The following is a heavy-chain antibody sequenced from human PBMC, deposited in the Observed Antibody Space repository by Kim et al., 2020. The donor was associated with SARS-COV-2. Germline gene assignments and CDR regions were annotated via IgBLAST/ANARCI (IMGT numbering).Heavy chain of an antibody. CDR2: ISSSSSYI. CDR3: ARGDKYGTYFDY. D-gene: IGHD1-26*01. J-gene: IGHJ4*02. V-gene: IGHV3-21*01. Sequence: GGSLRLSCAASGFTFSSYSMNWVRQAPGKGLEWVSSISSSSSYIYYADSVKGRFTISRDNAKNSLYLQMNSLRAEDTAVYYCARGDKYGTYFDYWGQGTLVTVSS. CDR1: GFTFSSYS.